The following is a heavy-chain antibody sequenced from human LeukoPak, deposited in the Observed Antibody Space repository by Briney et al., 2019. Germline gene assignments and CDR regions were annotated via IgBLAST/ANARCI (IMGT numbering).Heavy chain of an antibody. D-gene: IGHD3/OR15-3a*01. Sequence: GGSLRLSCAASGFTFSSYAMSWVRQAPGKGLEWVSGISGSGANAYYADSVKGRFTISRDNSQKTLYLQMNSLRADDTALYYCAKRGDFWTGSAKFCDYWGQGTLVTVSS. CDR3: AKRGDFWTGSAKFCDY. CDR2: ISGSGANA. J-gene: IGHJ4*02. V-gene: IGHV3-23*01. CDR1: GFTFSSYA.